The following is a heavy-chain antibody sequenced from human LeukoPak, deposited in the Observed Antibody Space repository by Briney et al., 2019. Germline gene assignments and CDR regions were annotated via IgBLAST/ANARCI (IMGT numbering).Heavy chain of an antibody. V-gene: IGHV1-69*01. CDR3: ARDPYSGAYGDTYYYYMDV. Sequence: SVKVSCKASGGTFSSYAISWVRQAPGQGLEWMGGIIPIFGTANYAQKFQGRVTITADESTSTAYMELSSLTAEDTAVYYCARDPYSGAYGDTYYYYMDVWGKGTTVTISS. CDR2: IIPIFGTA. D-gene: IGHD1-26*01. J-gene: IGHJ6*03. CDR1: GGTFSSYA.